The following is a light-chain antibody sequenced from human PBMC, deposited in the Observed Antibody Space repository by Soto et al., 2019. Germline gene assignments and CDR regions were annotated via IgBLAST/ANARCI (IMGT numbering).Light chain of an antibody. J-gene: IGKJ5*01. Sequence: DIVLTQSPGFLSPSLGESVTITCRASQVVSTSFAWYQQKPGKAPKLLIYAASTWESGVPSRFSATVSGTEFSLTITSLQPEDFATYYCQQLFDSPITFGQGTRLENK. CDR2: AAS. CDR1: QVVSTS. CDR3: QQLFDSPIT. V-gene: IGKV1-9*01.